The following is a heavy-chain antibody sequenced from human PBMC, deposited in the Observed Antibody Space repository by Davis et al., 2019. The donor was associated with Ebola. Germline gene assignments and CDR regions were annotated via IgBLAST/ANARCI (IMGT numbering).Heavy chain of an antibody. V-gene: IGHV1-69*13. J-gene: IGHJ6*03. Sequence: AASVKVSCKSSGDTFTHYPISWVRQAPGHGLEWMGGIIPVLGRPKYARKFEGRVTITADESTSTVYMELSSLRSEDTAVYWCASSCAPPSSCYYHMDVWGTGTTVTVSS. CDR3: ASSCAPPSSCYYHMDV. CDR1: GDTFTHYP. CDR2: IIPVLGRP. D-gene: IGHD2-15*01.